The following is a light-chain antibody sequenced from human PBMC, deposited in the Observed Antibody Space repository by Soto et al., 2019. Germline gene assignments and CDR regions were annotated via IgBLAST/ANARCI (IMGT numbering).Light chain of an antibody. Sequence: DIQMTQSPSSLSVSIGDRATITCRASQSISTYLNWYEQKPGKAPNLPIYGASTLQSGVPSRFSGGGSGTYFTLTISGLQPEDFGSYYCQQSYTSPVTFGGGTKVDI. CDR2: GAS. CDR1: QSISTY. CDR3: QQSYTSPVT. V-gene: IGKV1-39*01. J-gene: IGKJ4*01.